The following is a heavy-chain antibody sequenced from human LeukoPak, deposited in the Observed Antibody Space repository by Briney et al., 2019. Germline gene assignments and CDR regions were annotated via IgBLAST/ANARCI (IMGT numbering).Heavy chain of an antibody. CDR3: VRDTHYYGSGSPAFDI. J-gene: IGHJ3*02. CDR2: ISSTSSTI. CDR1: GFTFSTYS. Sequence: WGSLRLSCAASGFTFSTYSMNWVRQVPGKGLEWVSYISSTSSTIHYADSVKGRFTISRDNAKNSLSLQMSSLRAEDTAVYFCVRDTHYYGSGSPAFDIWGQGTMVTVSS. V-gene: IGHV3-48*01. D-gene: IGHD3-10*01.